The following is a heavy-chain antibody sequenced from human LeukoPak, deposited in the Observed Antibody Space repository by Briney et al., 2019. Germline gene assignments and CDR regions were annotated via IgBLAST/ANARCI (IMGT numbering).Heavy chain of an antibody. CDR1: GGTFSSYA. CDR3: ARGARRDGYNGAFDI. Sequence: ASVKVSCKASGGTFSSYAISWVRQAPGQGLEWMGGIIPIFGTANYAQKFQVRVTITANESTSTAYMELSSLRSEDTAVYYCARGARRDGYNGAFDIWGQGTMVTVSS. D-gene: IGHD5-24*01. CDR2: IIPIFGTA. V-gene: IGHV1-69*13. J-gene: IGHJ3*02.